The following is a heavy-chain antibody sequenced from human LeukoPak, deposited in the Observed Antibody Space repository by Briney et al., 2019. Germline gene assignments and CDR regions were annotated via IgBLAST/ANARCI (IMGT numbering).Heavy chain of an antibody. Sequence: SQTLSLTCTVSGGSISSGGYYWSWIRQHPGKGLEWIGYIYYSGSTYYNPSLKSRVTISVDTSKNQFSLKLSSVTAADTAVYYCAGDRITMMRSAFDIWGQGTMVTVSS. CDR2: IYYSGST. J-gene: IGHJ3*02. CDR3: AGDRITMMRSAFDI. V-gene: IGHV4-31*03. CDR1: GGSISSGGYY. D-gene: IGHD3-22*01.